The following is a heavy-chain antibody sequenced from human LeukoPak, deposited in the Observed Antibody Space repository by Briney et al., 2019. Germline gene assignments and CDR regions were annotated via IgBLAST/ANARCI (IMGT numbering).Heavy chain of an antibody. V-gene: IGHV1-18*01. J-gene: IGHJ4*02. CDR2: IGAYNGNT. Sequence: RASVKVSCKASGYTFTSYAMNWVRQAPGQGLEWMGWIGAYNGNTNYAQKLQGRVTMTTDTSTSTAYMELRSLRSDDTAVYYCARDRAGTGDYWGQGTLVTVSS. CDR1: GYTFTSYA. CDR3: ARDRAGTGDY. D-gene: IGHD6-13*01.